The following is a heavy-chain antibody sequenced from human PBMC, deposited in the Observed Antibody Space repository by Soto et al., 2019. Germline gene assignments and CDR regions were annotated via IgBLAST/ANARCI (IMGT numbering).Heavy chain of an antibody. D-gene: IGHD3-10*01. CDR1: GFTFSSYG. CDR3: ARDEDHYGSGSYILDY. J-gene: IGHJ4*02. V-gene: IGHV3-33*01. Sequence: QVQLVESGGGVVQPGRSLRLSCAASGFTFSSYGMHWVRQAPGKGLEWVAVIWYDGSNKYYADSVKGRFTISRDNSKNTLYLQMNSLRAEDTAVYYCARDEDHYGSGSYILDYWGQGTLVTVSS. CDR2: IWYDGSNK.